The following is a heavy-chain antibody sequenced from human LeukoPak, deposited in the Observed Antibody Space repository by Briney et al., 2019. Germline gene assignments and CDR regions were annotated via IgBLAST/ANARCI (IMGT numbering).Heavy chain of an antibody. D-gene: IGHD5/OR15-5a*01. CDR2: IRQDGKEL. CDR3: ARDKVSGPTLLDY. J-gene: IGHJ4*02. V-gene: IGHV3-7*01. Sequence: HPGESLRLSCAASGFTFNNYNMNWVRQAPGKGPEWVANIRQDGKELYYVDSVKGRFTISRDNAKNSLYLQMDGLRVDDTAVYYCARDKVSGPTLLDYWGQGTLVTVSS. CDR1: GFTFNNYN.